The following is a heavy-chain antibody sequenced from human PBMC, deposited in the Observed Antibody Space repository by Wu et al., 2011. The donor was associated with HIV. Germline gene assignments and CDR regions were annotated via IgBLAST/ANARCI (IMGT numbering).Heavy chain of an antibody. V-gene: IGHV1-69*01. CDR1: GGTFNKYG. D-gene: IGHD2-15*01. Sequence: QVQLVQSGAEVKKPGSSVKVSCKVSGGTFNKYGINWVRQAPGQGPEWMGGIIPVFGTPNYAQKFQGRVTITTDESTSTAYMELNSLNSEDTAVYFCARGTRVAVLLGSWFHPWGQGPRXSSPQ. J-gene: IGHJ5*02. CDR2: IIPVFGTP. CDR3: ARGTRVAVLLGSWFHP.